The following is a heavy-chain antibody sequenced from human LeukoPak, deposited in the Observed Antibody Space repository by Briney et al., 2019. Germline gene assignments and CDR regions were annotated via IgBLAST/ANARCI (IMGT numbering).Heavy chain of an antibody. CDR3: ARGTYSYRNYFDY. CDR2: IYYSGST. V-gene: IGHV4-59*01. J-gene: IGHJ4*02. Sequence: SETLSLTCTVSGGSISSYYWSWIRQPPGKGLEWIGYIYYSGSTNYNPSFKSRVTISVDTSKNQFSLKLSSVTAADTAVYYCARGTYSYRNYFDYWGQGTLVTVSS. CDR1: GGSISSYY. D-gene: IGHD5-18*01.